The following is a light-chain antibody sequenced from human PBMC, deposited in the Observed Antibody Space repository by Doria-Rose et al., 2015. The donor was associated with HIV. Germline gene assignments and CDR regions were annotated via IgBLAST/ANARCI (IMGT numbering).Light chain of an antibody. J-gene: IGKJ5*01. CDR2: DAS. CDR3: QQRGNWPSVT. Sequence: EIVLTQSPATLSLSPGERATLSCRASQSVSSYLAWYQQKPGQAPRLLIYDASNRATGIPAGFSGSGSGTDFTPTISSLEPEDFAVYYCQQRGNWPSVTFGQGTRLEIK. CDR1: QSVSSY. V-gene: IGKV3-11*01.